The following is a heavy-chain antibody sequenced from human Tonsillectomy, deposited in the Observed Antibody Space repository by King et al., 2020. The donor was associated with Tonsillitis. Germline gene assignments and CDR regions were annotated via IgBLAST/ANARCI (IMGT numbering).Heavy chain of an antibody. J-gene: IGHJ6*02. CDR1: GFTLSSYS. V-gene: IGHV3-21*01. Sequence: VQLVESGGGLVKPGGSLRLSCAASGFTLSSYSMNWVRQAPGKGLEWVSSISSSSSYIYYADSVKGRFTISRDNAKNSLYLQMNSLRAEDTAVYYCARDYVDSSSSGTLVMDVWGQGTTVTVSS. D-gene: IGHD6-6*01. CDR3: ARDYVDSSSSGTLVMDV. CDR2: ISSSSSYI.